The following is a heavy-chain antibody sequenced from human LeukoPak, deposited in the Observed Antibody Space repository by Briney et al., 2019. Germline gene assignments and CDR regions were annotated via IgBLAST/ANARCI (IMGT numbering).Heavy chain of an antibody. CDR3: ARLGSYFEY. CDR2: VYYSGST. J-gene: IGHJ4*02. CDR1: GGSINYYY. Sequence: SETLSLTCTVSGGSINYYYWSWIRQPPGKGLEWIGYVYYSGSTNYNPSLKSRVTISEDTSKNQFSLKLNSVTAADTAVYYCARLGSYFEYWGRGTLVTVSS. V-gene: IGHV4-59*01. D-gene: IGHD1-26*01.